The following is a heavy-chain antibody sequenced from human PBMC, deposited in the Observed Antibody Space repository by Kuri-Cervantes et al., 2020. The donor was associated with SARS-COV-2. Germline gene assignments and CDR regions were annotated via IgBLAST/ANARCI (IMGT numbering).Heavy chain of an antibody. V-gene: IGHV1-46*01. CDR1: GYTFTSYD. CDR2: INPSGGST. D-gene: IGHD6-13*01. Sequence: ASVKVSCKASGYTFTSYDINWVRQAPGQGLEWMGIINPSGGSTSYAQKFQGGVTMTRDTSTSTVYMELSSLRSEDTAVYYCARDLGSSSWHIDYWGQGTLVTVSS. J-gene: IGHJ4*02. CDR3: ARDLGSSSWHIDY.